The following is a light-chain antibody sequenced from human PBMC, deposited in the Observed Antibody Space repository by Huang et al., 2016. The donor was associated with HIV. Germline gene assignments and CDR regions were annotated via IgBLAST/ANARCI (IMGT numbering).Light chain of an antibody. Sequence: EIVLTQSPGTLSLSPGERATLACRASQSVTNNYLAWYQQKPGQAPRLVSYGSSSMATGIPDRFSGSWSVTDFTLTISRLEPDDFVVYYCQQYGGSPRTFGQGTKLEIK. J-gene: IGKJ2*01. CDR1: QSVTNNY. CDR3: QQYGGSPRT. V-gene: IGKV3-20*01. CDR2: GSS.